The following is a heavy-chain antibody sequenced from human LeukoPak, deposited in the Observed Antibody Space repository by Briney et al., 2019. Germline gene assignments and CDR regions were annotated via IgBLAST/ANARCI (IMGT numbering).Heavy chain of an antibody. D-gene: IGHD4-17*01. CDR2: ISSSSDYT. V-gene: IGHV3-11*03. CDR3: ARMIRDYGDSNWFDP. J-gene: IGHJ5*02. Sequence: GGSLRLSCAASGFTFSDFHMSWIRQAPGKGLEWVSYISSSSDYTNYADSVKGRFTISRDNAKNSLYLQMNSLRAEDTAIYYCARMIRDYGDSNWFDPWGQGTLVTVSS. CDR1: GFTFSDFH.